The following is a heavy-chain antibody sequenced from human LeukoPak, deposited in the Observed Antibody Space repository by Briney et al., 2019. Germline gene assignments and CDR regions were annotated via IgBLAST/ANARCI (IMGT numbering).Heavy chain of an antibody. J-gene: IGHJ5*02. Sequence: PGRSLRLSCAGSGFTARKYYMSWAAQPPGKGLDWVSDSYTDDRPYYADPVKGQFTISKDDSKTRSLLHMDIRRVQATAVYYWARDGAAGDPWRQGTVVTVSS. V-gene: IGHV3-53*01. CDR3: ARDGAAGDP. CDR2: SYTDDRP. CDR1: GFTARKYY. D-gene: IGHD6-13*01.